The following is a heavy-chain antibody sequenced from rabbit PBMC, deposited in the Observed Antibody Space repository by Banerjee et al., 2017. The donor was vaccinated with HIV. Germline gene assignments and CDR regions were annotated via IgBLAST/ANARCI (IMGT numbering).Heavy chain of an antibody. V-gene: IGHV1S45*01. D-gene: IGHD6-1*01. Sequence: QEQLEESGGDLVKPGGSLTLTCTASGFSFSSGYDMCWVRQAPGKGLEWIGCIYSTSGSTDYASWVNGRFTISLDNAQNTVFLQMTSLTVAGTATYFCVRSGASADYGYDLWGPGTLVTVS. CDR3: VRSGASADYGYDL. CDR2: IYSTSGST. CDR1: GFSFSSGYD. J-gene: IGHJ4*01.